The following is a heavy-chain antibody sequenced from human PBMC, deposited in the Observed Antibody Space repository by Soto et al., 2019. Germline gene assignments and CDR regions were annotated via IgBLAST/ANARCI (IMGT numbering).Heavy chain of an antibody. V-gene: IGHV1-46*01. CDR2: ISPDGGST. CDR3: ARAPRGGVIIVITSAQIDY. Sequence: ASVKVSCKASGYAFTDHYIHWVRQAPGQGLEWMGLISPDGGSTRYSQKFQARITMTRDTSTSTVYMELSSLRSEDTAVYYCARAPRGGVIIVITSAQIDYWGQGTLVTVSS. D-gene: IGHD3-3*01. CDR1: GYAFTDHY. J-gene: IGHJ4*02.